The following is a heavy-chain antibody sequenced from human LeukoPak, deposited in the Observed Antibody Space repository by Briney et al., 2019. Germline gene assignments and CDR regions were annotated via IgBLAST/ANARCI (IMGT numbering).Heavy chain of an antibody. CDR1: GFTFSSYS. CDR3: AKDLYSSSWYAYYYYYYYMDV. CDR2: ISSSSSYI. J-gene: IGHJ6*03. Sequence: GGSLRLSCAASGFTFSSYSMNWVRQAPGKGLEWVSSISSSSSYIYYADSVKGRFTISRDNAKNSLYLQMNSLRAEDTAVYYCAKDLYSSSWYAYYYYYYYMDVWGKGTTVTVSS. D-gene: IGHD6-13*01. V-gene: IGHV3-21*04.